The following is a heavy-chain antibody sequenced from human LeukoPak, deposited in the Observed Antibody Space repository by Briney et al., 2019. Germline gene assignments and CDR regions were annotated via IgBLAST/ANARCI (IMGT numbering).Heavy chain of an antibody. CDR1: GFTFSTYE. D-gene: IGHD4-17*01. J-gene: IGHJ4*02. CDR2: ISSSGSTA. V-gene: IGHV3-48*03. CDR3: ARTLTTVTTLDY. Sequence: GGSLRLSCAPFGFTFSTYEMNWVRQAPGKGLEWISYISSSGSTAYYADSVKGRFTVSRDNAENSLYLQMNSLRADDTAVYYCARTLTTVTTLDYWGQGTLVTVSS.